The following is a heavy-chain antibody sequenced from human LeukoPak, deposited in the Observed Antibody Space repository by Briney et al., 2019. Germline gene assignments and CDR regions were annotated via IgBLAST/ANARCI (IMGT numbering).Heavy chain of an antibody. J-gene: IGHJ4*02. Sequence: EASVKVSCKASGYTFTSYYMHWVRQAPGQGLEWMGIINPSGGSTSYAQKFQGRVTMTRDMSTSTVYMELSSLRSEDTAVYYCARDGTSLYSSSWADYWGQGTLVTVSS. CDR2: INPSGGST. V-gene: IGHV1-46*01. CDR3: ARDGTSLYSSSWADY. CDR1: GYTFTSYY. D-gene: IGHD6-13*01.